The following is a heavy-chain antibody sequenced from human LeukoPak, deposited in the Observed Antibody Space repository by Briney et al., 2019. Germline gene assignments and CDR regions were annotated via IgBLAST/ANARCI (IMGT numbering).Heavy chain of an antibody. Sequence: GRSLRLSCAASGFTFDDYAMHWVRQAPGKGLEWVSGISWNGGSIGYADSVKGRFTISRDNAKNSLYLQMNSLRAEDMALYYCAKSGAPFIVGATSPFDYWGQGTLVTVSS. CDR3: AKSGAPFIVGATSPFDY. D-gene: IGHD1-26*01. J-gene: IGHJ4*02. CDR1: GFTFDDYA. CDR2: ISWNGGSI. V-gene: IGHV3-9*03.